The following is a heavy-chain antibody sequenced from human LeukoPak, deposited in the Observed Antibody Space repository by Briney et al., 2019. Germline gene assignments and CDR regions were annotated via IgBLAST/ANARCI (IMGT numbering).Heavy chain of an antibody. CDR3: AKDQFSIVGDNLLDDY. Sequence: GGSLRLSCAASGFTFSSYGMHWVRQAPGKGLEGVAFIRYDGSNKYYADSVKGRFTISRDNSKNTLYLQMNSLRAEDTAVYYCAKDQFSIVGDNLLDDYWGQGTLVTVSS. CDR1: GFTFSSYG. CDR2: IRYDGSNK. J-gene: IGHJ4*02. D-gene: IGHD1-26*01. V-gene: IGHV3-30*02.